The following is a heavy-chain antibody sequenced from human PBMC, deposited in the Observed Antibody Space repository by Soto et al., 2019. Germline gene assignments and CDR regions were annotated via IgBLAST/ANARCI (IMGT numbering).Heavy chain of an antibody. CDR2: ISAYNGNT. V-gene: IGHV1-18*01. CDR1: GYSFTTYG. CDR3: AREGPAPYYYYGMDV. J-gene: IGHJ6*02. Sequence: QVQLVQSGGEVKKPGASVKVSCKTSGYSFTTYGISWVRQAPGQGLEWMGWISAYNGNTNYAQKLQGRVTMTTDTSTSTAYMELRSLGSDDTAVYYCAREGPAPYYYYGMDVWGQGSTVTVSS.